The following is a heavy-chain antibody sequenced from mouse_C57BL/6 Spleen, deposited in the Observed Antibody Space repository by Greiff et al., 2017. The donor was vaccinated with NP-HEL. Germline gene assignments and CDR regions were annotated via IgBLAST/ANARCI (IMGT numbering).Heavy chain of an antibody. J-gene: IGHJ4*01. Sequence: EVNLVESGEGLVKPGGSLKLSCAASGFTFSSYAMSWVRQTPEKRLEWVAYFSSGGDYIYYAATVKGRFTISRDNARNTLYLQMSSLKSEDTAMYYCTRDGYYGAFYAMDYWGQGTSVTVSS. D-gene: IGHD2-3*01. V-gene: IGHV5-9-1*02. CDR2: FSSGGDYI. CDR3: TRDGYYGAFYAMDY. CDR1: GFTFSSYA.